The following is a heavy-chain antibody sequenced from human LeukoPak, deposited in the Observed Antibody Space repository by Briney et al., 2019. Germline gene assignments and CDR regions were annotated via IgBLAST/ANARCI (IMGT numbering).Heavy chain of an antibody. CDR3: ARGDSDWFDP. D-gene: IGHD2-21*01. Sequence: ASVKVSCKASGYTFTSYGISWVRQAPGQGLEWMGWINPNSGGTNYAQKFQGRVTMTRDTSISTAYMGLSRLRSDDTAVYYCARGDSDWFDPWGQGTLVTVSS. CDR2: INPNSGGT. CDR1: GYTFTSYG. V-gene: IGHV1-2*02. J-gene: IGHJ5*02.